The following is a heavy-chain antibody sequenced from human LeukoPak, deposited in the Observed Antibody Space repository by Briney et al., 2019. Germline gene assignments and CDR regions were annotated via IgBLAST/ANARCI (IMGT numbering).Heavy chain of an antibody. V-gene: IGHV1-8*01. CDR2: MNPNSGNT. CDR3: ARGLVKVRFGHYYYYGMDV. D-gene: IGHD3-3*01. J-gene: IGHJ6*02. Sequence: ASVKVSCKASGYTFTSYDINWVRQATGQGLDWMGWMNPNSGNTGYAQKFQGRVTMTKNTSISTAYMELSSLRSEDTAVYYCARGLVKVRFGHYYYYGMDVWGQGTTVTVSS. CDR1: GYTFTSYD.